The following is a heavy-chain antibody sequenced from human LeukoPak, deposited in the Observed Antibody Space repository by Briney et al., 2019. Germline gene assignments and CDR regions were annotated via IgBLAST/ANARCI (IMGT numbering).Heavy chain of an antibody. Sequence: GRSLRLSCAASGFTFSSYGMHWVRQAPGKGLEWVAVISYDGSNKYYADSVKGRFTISRDNSKNTLYLQMNRLRADDTAVYYCAKWSTMIVGEGIFDYWGQGTLVTVSS. J-gene: IGHJ4*02. V-gene: IGHV3-30*18. D-gene: IGHD3-22*01. CDR1: GFTFSSYG. CDR2: ISYDGSNK. CDR3: AKWSTMIVGEGIFDY.